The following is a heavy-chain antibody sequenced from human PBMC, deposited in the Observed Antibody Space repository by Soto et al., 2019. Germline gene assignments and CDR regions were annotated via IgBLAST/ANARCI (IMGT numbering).Heavy chain of an antibody. CDR1: GYTFTNYA. D-gene: IGHD5-12*01. CDR3: ASRDGYNLVAFDI. CDR2: INAGNGNT. V-gene: IGHV1-3*01. J-gene: IGHJ3*02. Sequence: GASVKVSCKASGYTFTNYAMHWVRQAPGQRLEWMGWINAGNGNTKYSQKFQGRVTITRDTSASTAYMELSSLRSEDTAVYYCASRDGYNLVAFDIWGQGTMVTVSS.